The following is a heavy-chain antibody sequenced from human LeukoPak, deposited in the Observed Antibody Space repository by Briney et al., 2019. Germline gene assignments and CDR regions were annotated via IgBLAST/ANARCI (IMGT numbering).Heavy chain of an antibody. V-gene: IGHV3-7*01. CDR1: GFPYRRYC. CDR2: IKQGGCGK. D-gene: IGHD3-3*01. CDR3: ARGKDYDFWSGYQAGFDY. Sequence: PGGSLRLXCAAFGFPYRRYCMSWVRQAPGKGLEWVANIKQGGCGKFYGDSVKGRFTLSRDNAKNSLYLQMNSLRAEDTAVYYCARGKDYDFWSGYQAGFDYWGQGTLVTVSS. J-gene: IGHJ4*02.